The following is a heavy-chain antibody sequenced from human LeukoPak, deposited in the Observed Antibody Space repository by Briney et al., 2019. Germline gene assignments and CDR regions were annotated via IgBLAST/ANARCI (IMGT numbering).Heavy chain of an antibody. CDR3: ARGLRVAAAGPGEYYFDY. V-gene: IGHV1-69*01. Sequence: SVKVSCKASGGTFSSYAISWVRQAPGQGLEWMGGIIPIFGTANYAQKFQGRVTITADESTSTAYMELSSLRSEDTAVYYCARGLRVAAAGPGEYYFDYWGQGTLVTVSS. J-gene: IGHJ4*02. CDR2: IIPIFGTA. D-gene: IGHD6-13*01. CDR1: GGTFSSYA.